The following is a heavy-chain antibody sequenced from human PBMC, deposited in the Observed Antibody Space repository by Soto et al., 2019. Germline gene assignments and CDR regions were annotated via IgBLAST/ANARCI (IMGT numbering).Heavy chain of an antibody. CDR3: ARDRPLYHGTVTGNRNWYFDL. Sequence: SETLSLTCTVSGGSIGGDYWTWTRQPPGKGLEWIGYIYYNGDTNYNPSLKSRVTISPDTSGSQFSLKLTSVTAADTAVYYCARDRPLYHGTVTGNRNWYFDLWGRGTLVTVS. J-gene: IGHJ2*01. CDR2: IYYNGDT. CDR1: GGSIGGDY. D-gene: IGHD3-9*01. V-gene: IGHV4-59*01.